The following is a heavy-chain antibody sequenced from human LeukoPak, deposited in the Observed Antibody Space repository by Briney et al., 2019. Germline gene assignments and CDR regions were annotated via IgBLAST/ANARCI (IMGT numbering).Heavy chain of an antibody. CDR3: ARSRVSCDY. V-gene: IGHV4-59*01. Sequence: SETLSLTCTVSGGSISSYYWSWIRQPPGKGLEWIGYIYYSGSTNYNPSLKSRVTISVDTSKNQFSLKLSSVTAADTAVYYCARSRVSCDYWGQGTLVTVSS. CDR2: IYYSGST. D-gene: IGHD2-15*01. CDR1: GGSISSYY. J-gene: IGHJ4*02.